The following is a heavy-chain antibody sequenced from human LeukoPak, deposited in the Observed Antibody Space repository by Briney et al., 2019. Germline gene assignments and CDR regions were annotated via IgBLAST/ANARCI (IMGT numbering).Heavy chain of an antibody. CDR2: IDWSGEAT. V-gene: IGHV3-20*04. Sequence: GGSLRLSCAASGLTTADYGMSWVRQAPGKGLEWVSGIDWSGEATQYADSVEGRFTISRDNAASALYLQMNSLTAEDTALYSCARDLSATWYSLGYWGRGTLVTVSS. J-gene: IGHJ4*02. CDR1: GLTTADYG. D-gene: IGHD2-21*02. CDR3: ARDLSATWYSLGY.